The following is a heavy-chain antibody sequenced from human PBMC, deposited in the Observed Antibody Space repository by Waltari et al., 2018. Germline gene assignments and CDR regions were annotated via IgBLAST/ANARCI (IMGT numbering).Heavy chain of an antibody. CDR1: GYTFTSYA. J-gene: IGHJ4*02. CDR3: ARRWGYGSGLGDY. Sequence: QVQLVQSGAEVKKPGASVKVSCKASGYTFTSYAMHWVRQAPGQRLEWMGWINAGKGNTKYSQKFQGRVTITRDTSASTAYMELSSLRSEDTAVYYCARRWGYGSGLGDYWGQGTLVTVSS. V-gene: IGHV1-3*01. CDR2: INAGKGNT. D-gene: IGHD6-19*01.